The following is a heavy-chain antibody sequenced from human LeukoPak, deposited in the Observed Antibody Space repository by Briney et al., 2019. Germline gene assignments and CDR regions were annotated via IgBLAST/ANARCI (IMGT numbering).Heavy chain of an antibody. J-gene: IGHJ5*02. D-gene: IGHD3-22*01. Sequence: PSETLSLTCAVYGGSFSGYYWSWIRQPPGKGLEWIGEINHSGSTNYNPSLKSRVTISVDTSKNQFSLKLSSVTAADTAVYYCAREGDYYDSSGYYYVTWGQGTLVTVSS. V-gene: IGHV4-34*01. CDR1: GGSFSGYY. CDR2: INHSGST. CDR3: AREGDYYDSSGYYYVT.